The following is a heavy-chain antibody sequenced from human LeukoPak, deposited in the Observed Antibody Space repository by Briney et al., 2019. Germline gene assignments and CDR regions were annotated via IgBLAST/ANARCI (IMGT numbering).Heavy chain of an antibody. J-gene: IGHJ3*02. CDR3: ARVPMTTVTTDAFDI. D-gene: IGHD4-17*01. V-gene: IGHV3-48*04. CDR2: ISSSSTI. Sequence: GGSLRLSCAASGFTFSSYSMNWVRQAPGKGLEWVSYISSSSTIYYADSVKGRFTISRDNAKNSLYLQMNSLRAEDTAVYYCARVPMTTVTTDAFDIWGQGTMDTVSS. CDR1: GFTFSSYS.